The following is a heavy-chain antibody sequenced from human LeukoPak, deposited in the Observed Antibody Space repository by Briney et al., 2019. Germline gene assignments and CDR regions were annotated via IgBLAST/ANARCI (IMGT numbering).Heavy chain of an antibody. J-gene: IGHJ4*02. CDR3: AKWGDYDVLTGYYVSDY. V-gene: IGHV3-23*01. CDR1: GFTFSNYA. D-gene: IGHD3-9*01. Sequence: GGSLRLSCAASGFTFSNYAMSWVRQAPGKGLEGGSAITGSGGNTYYADSVKGRFTISRDNSKNTVFLQMNSLRAEDTAVYYCAKWGDYDVLTGYYVSDYWGQGTLVTVSS. CDR2: ITGSGGNT.